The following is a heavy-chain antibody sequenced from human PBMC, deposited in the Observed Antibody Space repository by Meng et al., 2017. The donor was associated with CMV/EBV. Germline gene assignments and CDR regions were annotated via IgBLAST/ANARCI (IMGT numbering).Heavy chain of an antibody. J-gene: IGHJ4*02. V-gene: IGHV3-48*04. D-gene: IGHD5-18*01. Sequence: GGSLRLSCAASGFTFSSYSMNWVRRDPGKGLEWVSYISSSSSTRYYANSVKGRFTISRDNAKKSLYLQMNSLRAENTAVYYCARDRTQWIQLWLQSDYWGQGTLVTVSS. CDR1: GFTFSSYS. CDR3: ARDRTQWIQLWLQSDY. CDR2: ISSSSSTR.